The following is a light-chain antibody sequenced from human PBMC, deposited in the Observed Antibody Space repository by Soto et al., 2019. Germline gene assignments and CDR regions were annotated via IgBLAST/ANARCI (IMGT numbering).Light chain of an antibody. V-gene: IGKV3-11*01. Sequence: VLTQSPATLSLSPGESATLSCRASQNVDIYLAWYQQKPGQAPRLLIYDASNRATGIPARFSGSGSGTDFTLTISSLEPEDFAVYYCQQRRNWPPLTFGGGTRVEIK. CDR3: QQRRNWPPLT. CDR2: DAS. J-gene: IGKJ4*01. CDR1: QNVDIY.